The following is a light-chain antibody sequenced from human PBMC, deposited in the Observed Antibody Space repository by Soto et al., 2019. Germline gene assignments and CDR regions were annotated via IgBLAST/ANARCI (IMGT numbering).Light chain of an antibody. CDR3: AAWDDSLNGYV. CDR1: SSNIGAGFD. J-gene: IGLJ1*01. V-gene: IGLV1-40*01. CDR2: GNS. Sequence: QAVVTQPPSVSGAPGQRVTISCTGSSSNIGAGFDVHWYHQIAGTAPKLLIYGNSNRPSGVPDRFSGSKSGTSASLAISGLQSEDEADYYCAAWDDSLNGYVFGIGTKLTVL.